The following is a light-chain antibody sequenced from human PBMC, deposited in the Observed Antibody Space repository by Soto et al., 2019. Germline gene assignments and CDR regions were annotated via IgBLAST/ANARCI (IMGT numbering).Light chain of an antibody. J-gene: IGKJ1*01. CDR2: GAS. Sequence: EIVMTQSPATLSVSPGERATLSCRASQSVSTNLAWYQQKPGQGPRLLIYGASTRATGIPARFSGSGSGTEFTLTISSLRSEDFAVYYCQQYNNWPPWTFGQGTKVAIK. V-gene: IGKV3-15*01. CDR1: QSVSTN. CDR3: QQYNNWPPWT.